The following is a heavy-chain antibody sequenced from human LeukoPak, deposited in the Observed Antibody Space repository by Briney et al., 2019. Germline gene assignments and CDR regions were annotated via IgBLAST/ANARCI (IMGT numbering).Heavy chain of an antibody. J-gene: IGHJ6*02. V-gene: IGHV4-59*08. CDR2: IYYSGST. CDR3: ARHRNGGYAGYYYYGMDV. CDR1: GGSISSYY. D-gene: IGHD5-12*01. Sequence: SETLSLTCTVSGGSISSYYWSWIRQPPGKGLEWIGYIYYSGSTNYNPSLKSRVTISVDTPKNQFSLKLSSVTAADTAVYYCARHRNGGYAGYYYYGMDVWGQGTTVTVSS.